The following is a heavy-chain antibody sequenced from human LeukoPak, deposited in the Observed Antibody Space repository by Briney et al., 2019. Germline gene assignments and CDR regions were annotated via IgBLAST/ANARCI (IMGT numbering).Heavy chain of an antibody. CDR2: IYPGDSDT. CDR1: GYSFTSYW. V-gene: IGHV5-51*01. J-gene: IGHJ5*02. Sequence: GESLKISCKGSGYSFTSYWIDWVRQMPGKGLEWMGIIYPGDSDTRYSPSFQGQVTISADKSISTAYLQWSSLKASDTAMYYCARGASSSWYNNWFDPWGQGTLVTVSS. CDR3: ARGASSSWYNNWFDP. D-gene: IGHD6-13*01.